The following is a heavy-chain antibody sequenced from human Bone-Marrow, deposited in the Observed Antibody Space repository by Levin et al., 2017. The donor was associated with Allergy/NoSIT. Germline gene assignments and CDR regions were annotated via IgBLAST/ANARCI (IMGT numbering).Heavy chain of an antibody. J-gene: IGHJ4*02. CDR2: IYSGGST. D-gene: IGHD5-24*01. V-gene: IGHV3-53*01. Sequence: GESLKISCAASGFTVSSNYMSWVRQAPGKGLEWVSVIYSGGSTYYADSVKGRFTISRDNSKNTLYLQMNSLRAEDTAVYYCAREARRWLHGRYFDYWGQGTLVTVSS. CDR1: GFTVSSNY. CDR3: AREARRWLHGRYFDY.